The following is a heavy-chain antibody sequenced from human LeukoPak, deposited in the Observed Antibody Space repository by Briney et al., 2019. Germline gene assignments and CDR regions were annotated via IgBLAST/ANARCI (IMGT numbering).Heavy chain of an antibody. CDR3: VRRGGVAAAGTRWFDP. CDR1: GFTFSSYW. V-gene: IGHV3-7*01. D-gene: IGHD6-13*01. Sequence: GGSLRLSCAASGFTFSSYWMSWVRQAPEKGLEWVANIKQDGSEKYYVDSVKGRFTISRDNAKNSLYLQMNSLRAEDTAVYYCVRRGGVAAAGTRWFDPWGQGTLVTVSS. CDR2: IKQDGSEK. J-gene: IGHJ5*02.